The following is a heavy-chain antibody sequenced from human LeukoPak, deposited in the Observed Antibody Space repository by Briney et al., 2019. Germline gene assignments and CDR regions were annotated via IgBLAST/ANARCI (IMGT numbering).Heavy chain of an antibody. D-gene: IGHD3-22*01. CDR2: IYYSGST. Sequence: PSEALSLTCTVSGGSISSSSYYWGWIRQPSGKGLEWIGSIYYSGSTYYNPSLKSRVTISVDTSKNQFSLKLSSVTAADTAVYYCARHDYSDSSGYSAGLPYYFHYWGQGTLVTVSS. CDR1: GGSISSSSYY. J-gene: IGHJ4*02. V-gene: IGHV4-39*01. CDR3: ARHDYSDSSGYSAGLPYYFHY.